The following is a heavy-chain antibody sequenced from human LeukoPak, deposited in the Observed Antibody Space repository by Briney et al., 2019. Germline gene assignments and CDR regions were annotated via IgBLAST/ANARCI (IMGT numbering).Heavy chain of an antibody. D-gene: IGHD6-13*01. V-gene: IGHV4-59*02. CDR2: IYYSGST. CDR1: GGSVSSYY. CDR3: ASGRQQLAHYGMDV. J-gene: IGHJ6*02. Sequence: PSETLSLTCTVSGGSVSSYYWSWIRQAPGKGLAWIGYIYYSGSTNYNPSLKSRVTISVDTSKNQFSLKLSSVTAADTAVYYCASGRQQLAHYGMDVWGQGTTVTVSS.